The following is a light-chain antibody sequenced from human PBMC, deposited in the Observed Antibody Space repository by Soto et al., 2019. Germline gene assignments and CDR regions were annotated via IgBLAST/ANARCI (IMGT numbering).Light chain of an antibody. CDR3: CSYAGSYTV. J-gene: IGLJ2*01. CDR1: SNDVGGYNF. Sequence: QSALTQPRSVSGSPGQSVTISCTGTSNDVGGYNFVSWYQQHPGKAPKLMIYDVTKRPSGVPDRFSGSKSGNTASLTISGLQAEDEADYYCCSYAGSYTVFGGGTKVTVL. CDR2: DVT. V-gene: IGLV2-11*01.